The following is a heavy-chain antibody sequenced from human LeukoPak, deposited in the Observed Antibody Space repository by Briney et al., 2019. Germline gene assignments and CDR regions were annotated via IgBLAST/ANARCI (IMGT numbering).Heavy chain of an antibody. CDR1: GFTFSSYE. V-gene: IGHV3-48*03. Sequence: GGSLRLSCAASGFTFSSYEMNWVRQAPGKGLEWVSYISSSGSTIYYADSVKGRFTISRDNAKNSLYLQMNSLRAEDTAVYYCASTKALSIVGATIGDYLDYWGQGTLVTVSS. D-gene: IGHD1-26*01. CDR3: ASTKALSIVGATIGDYLDY. CDR2: ISSSGSTI. J-gene: IGHJ4*02.